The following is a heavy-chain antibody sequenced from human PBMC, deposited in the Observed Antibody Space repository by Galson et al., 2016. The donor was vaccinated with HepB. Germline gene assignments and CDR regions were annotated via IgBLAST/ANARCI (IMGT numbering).Heavy chain of an antibody. J-gene: IGHJ3*02. CDR3: ARGRGSNWRDAFDI. V-gene: IGHV3-48*04. CDR1: GFTFSSYS. D-gene: IGHD6-13*01. Sequence: SLRLSCAASGFTFSSYSMNWVRQAPGRGLEWVSYISSGAIYHSDSVKGRFTISRDNAKNSLYLQMNSLRAEDTALYYCARGRGSNWRDAFDIWGQGTMVTVSS. CDR2: ISSGAI.